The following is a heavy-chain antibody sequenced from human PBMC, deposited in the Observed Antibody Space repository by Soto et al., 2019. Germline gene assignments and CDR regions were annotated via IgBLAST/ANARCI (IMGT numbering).Heavy chain of an antibody. CDR1: GFTFSRYA. D-gene: IGHD5-12*01. J-gene: IGHJ6*02. CDR3: ARVIVATTYYHYGMDV. V-gene: IGHV3-33*07. CDR2: MWYDGSNE. Sequence: PGGSLRLSCAASGFTFSRYAMYWVRQAPGKGLEWVAVMWYDGSNEYYADSVKGRFTISRDNSKNTLYLQMNSLGAEDTAVYYCARVIVATTYYHYGMDVWGQGTMVTVSS.